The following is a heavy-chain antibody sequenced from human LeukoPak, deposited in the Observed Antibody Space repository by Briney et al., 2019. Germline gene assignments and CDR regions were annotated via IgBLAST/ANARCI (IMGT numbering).Heavy chain of an antibody. CDR2: IYYSGST. CDR1: GGSISSYY. D-gene: IGHD2-2*03. Sequence: SETLSLTCTVSGGSISSYYWSWIRQPPGKGLEWIGYIYYSGSTNYNPSLKSRVTISVDTSKNQFSLKLSSVTAADTAVYYCARGVLGSRYYYYYMDVWGKGTTVTVSS. J-gene: IGHJ6*03. V-gene: IGHV4-59*12. CDR3: ARGVLGSRYYYYYMDV.